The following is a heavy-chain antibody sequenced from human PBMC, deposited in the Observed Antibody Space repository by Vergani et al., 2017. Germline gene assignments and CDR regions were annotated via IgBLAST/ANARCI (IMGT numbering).Heavy chain of an antibody. CDR1: GASISSGYY. Sequence: QVKLQESGPGLVKPSETLSLTCTVSGASISSGYYWGWIRQPPGKGLEWIGYIYSTGSTHHNPSLRRRINMSVDTSKNQFSLKLNSVTAADTAMYYCARMGGYDEGDAFRIGYFDSWGPGILVTVSS. J-gene: IGHJ4*02. CDR3: ARMGGYDEGDAFRIGYFDS. D-gene: IGHD3-22*01. V-gene: IGHV4-38-2*02. CDR2: IYSTGST.